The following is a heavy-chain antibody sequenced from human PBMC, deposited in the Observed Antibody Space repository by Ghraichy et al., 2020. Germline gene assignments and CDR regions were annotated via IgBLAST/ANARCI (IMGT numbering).Heavy chain of an antibody. CDR3: ARRGGSDGWGFFDY. CDR1: EFTFSSYA. V-gene: IGHV3-23*01. D-gene: IGHD1-26*01. J-gene: IGHJ4*02. CDR2: FSHVDHNT. Sequence: LTCAASEFTFSSYAMTWVRQAPGKGLEWVSTFSHVDHNTYYAGSVQGRFTISRDSSKNTLYLQMNSLRVEDTATYYCARRGGSDGWGFFDYWGQGARVTVSS.